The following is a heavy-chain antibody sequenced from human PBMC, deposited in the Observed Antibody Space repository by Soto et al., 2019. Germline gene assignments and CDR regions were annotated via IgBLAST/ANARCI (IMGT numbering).Heavy chain of an antibody. CDR2: ISSSSSYT. CDR3: ARAQYSSSWDPLHWFDP. V-gene: IGHV3-11*05. D-gene: IGHD6-13*01. CDR1: GVTFSHYY. J-gene: IGHJ5*02. Sequence: WGSLRLSCAASGVTFSHYYMSWIRQAPRKGLEWVSYISSSSSYTNYADAVKGRFTISRDNAKNSLYLQMNSLRAEDTAVYYCARAQYSSSWDPLHWFDPWGEGTLVTVSS.